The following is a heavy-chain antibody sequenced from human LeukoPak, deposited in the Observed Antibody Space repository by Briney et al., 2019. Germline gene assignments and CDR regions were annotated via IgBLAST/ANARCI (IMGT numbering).Heavy chain of an antibody. D-gene: IGHD3-10*01. CDR1: GFTFSSYS. J-gene: IGHJ4*02. Sequence: GGSLRLSCAASGFTFSSYSMNWVRQAPGKGLEWVSYISSSSSTIYYADSVKGRFTISRDNAKNSLYLQMNSLRAEDTAVYYCASLPLYYYGSGSDSRYWGQGALVTVSS. V-gene: IGHV3-48*01. CDR2: ISSSSSTI. CDR3: ASLPLYYYGSGSDSRY.